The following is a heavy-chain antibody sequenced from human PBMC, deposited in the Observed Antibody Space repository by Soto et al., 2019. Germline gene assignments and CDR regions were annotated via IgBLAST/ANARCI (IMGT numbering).Heavy chain of an antibody. CDR3: AHTEGDGYNFGRYYFDY. CDR2: IYWNDDK. J-gene: IGHJ4*02. CDR1: GFSLSTSGVG. V-gene: IGHV2-5*01. D-gene: IGHD3-3*01. Sequence: GSGPPVVNPTQTLTLTCTFSGFSLSTSGVGVGWIRQPPGKALEWLALIYWNDDKRYSTSLKSRLTITKDTPKNQVVLTMTNMDPVDTAKYYCAHTEGDGYNFGRYYFDYWGQGTLVTVSS.